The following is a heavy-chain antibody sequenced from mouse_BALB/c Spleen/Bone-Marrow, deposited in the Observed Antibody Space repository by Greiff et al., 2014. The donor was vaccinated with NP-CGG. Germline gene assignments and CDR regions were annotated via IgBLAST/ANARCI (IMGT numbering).Heavy chain of an antibody. V-gene: IGHV1-14*01. CDR1: GYTFTSYV. J-gene: IGHJ2*01. CDR2: INPFNDGI. D-gene: IGHD1-1*01. CDR3: ARGTTVVGDY. Sequence: EVQLQQSGPELVKPGASVKMSCMASGYTFTSYVMHWVKQKPGQGLEWIGYINPFNDGIEYNEKFKVKATLTSDKSSSTAYMELSSLTSEDSAVYYCARGTTVVGDYWGQGTTLTDSS.